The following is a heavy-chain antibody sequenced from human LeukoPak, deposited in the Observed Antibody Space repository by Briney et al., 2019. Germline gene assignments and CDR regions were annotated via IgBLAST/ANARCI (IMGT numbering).Heavy chain of an antibody. V-gene: IGHV5-51*01. CDR3: ARFGSLLWFGEFLGWFDP. Sequence: GESLKISCKGSRYSFTSYWIGWVRQMPGKGLEWMGIIYPGDSDTRYSPSFQGQVTISADKSISTAYLQWSSLKASDTAMYYCARFGSLLWFGEFLGWFDPWGQGTLVTVSS. CDR1: RYSFTSYW. D-gene: IGHD3-10*01. J-gene: IGHJ5*02. CDR2: IYPGDSDT.